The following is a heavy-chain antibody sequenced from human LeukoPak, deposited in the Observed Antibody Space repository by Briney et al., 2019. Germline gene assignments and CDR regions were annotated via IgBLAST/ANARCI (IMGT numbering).Heavy chain of an antibody. CDR2: ISYDGSNN. CDR3: AKGGITGMRGMDV. V-gene: IGHV3-30*18. Sequence: GGSLRLSCAASGFTFSTYAMHWVRQAPGKGLEWVALISYDGSNNYYADSVKGRFTISRDNSKNTLNLQMNSLRAEDTAVYYCAKGGITGMRGMDVWGQGTTVTVSS. J-gene: IGHJ6*02. D-gene: IGHD1-20*01. CDR1: GFTFSTYA.